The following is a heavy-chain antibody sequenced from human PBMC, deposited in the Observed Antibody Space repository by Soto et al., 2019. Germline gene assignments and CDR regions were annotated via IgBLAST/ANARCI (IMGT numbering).Heavy chain of an antibody. J-gene: IGHJ4*02. CDR3: ARHHFNYYDHTVYYYFDN. Sequence: ASVKVSCKASGYTFTSYGISWVRQAPGQGPEWMGWISGHNGNTNHPQSLQGRVTMTTDTSRNTAYMELRSLRSDGTAVYYCARHHFNYYDHTVYYYFDNWGQGTLVTVYS. V-gene: IGHV1-18*01. CDR1: GYTFTSYG. CDR2: ISGHNGNT. D-gene: IGHD3-22*01.